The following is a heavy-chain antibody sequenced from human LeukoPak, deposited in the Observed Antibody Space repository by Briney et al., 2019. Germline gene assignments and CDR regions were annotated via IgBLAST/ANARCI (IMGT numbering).Heavy chain of an antibody. V-gene: IGHV4-61*03. CDR3: ARVLVAGTSVSDY. D-gene: IGHD6-19*01. CDR1: GGSVGSAGYY. Sequence: SETLSLTCTVSGGSVGSAGYYWSWIRQPPGGGLEWIGYIYYIRNTNYNPSLKSRVTMSLDPSKNHFSLKLNSVTAADTAVYYCARVLVAGTSVSDYWGQGTLVTVSS. J-gene: IGHJ4*02. CDR2: IYYIRNT.